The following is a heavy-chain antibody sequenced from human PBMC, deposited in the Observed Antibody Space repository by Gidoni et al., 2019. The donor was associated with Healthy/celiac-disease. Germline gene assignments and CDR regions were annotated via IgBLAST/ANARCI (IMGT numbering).Heavy chain of an antibody. Sequence: EVQLVESGGGLVKPGGSVRLSCAASGFPCSSYRMNWVRQAPGKGLEWVSSISSSSSYIYYADAVKGRFTISRDNAKNSLYLQMNSLRAEDTAVYYCARSFSGGSCIDYWGQGTLVTVSS. D-gene: IGHD2-15*01. V-gene: IGHV3-21*01. CDR3: ARSFSGGSCIDY. CDR2: ISSSSSYI. CDR1: GFPCSSYR. J-gene: IGHJ4*02.